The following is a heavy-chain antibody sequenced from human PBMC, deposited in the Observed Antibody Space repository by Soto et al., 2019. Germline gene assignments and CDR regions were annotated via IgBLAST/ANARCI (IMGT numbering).Heavy chain of an antibody. CDR1: GFTFGLYW. CDR2: LKRDGSEK. CDR3: ARTGPWRNLTDR. D-gene: IGHD3-9*01. J-gene: IGHJ4*02. Sequence: PVGSLRLSCAASGFTFGLYWRGWVRQAPGKGLEWVANLKRDGSEKYFLESVKGRFTTSRDNAKNSFYLHMNNLRAEDTAVYYCARTGPWRNLTDRWGQGTSVTVSS. V-gene: IGHV3-7*01.